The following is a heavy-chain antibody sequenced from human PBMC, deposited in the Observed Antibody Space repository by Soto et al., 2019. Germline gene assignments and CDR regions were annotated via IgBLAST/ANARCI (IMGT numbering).Heavy chain of an antibody. Sequence: QVQLVQSGAEVKKPGASVKVSCKASGYTFTSYGISWVRQAPGQGLEWMGWISAYNGNTNYAQKLQGRVTMTTDKSASTAYMGLRGLRSDYTAVYYCATAVLWFGESRGYYYYGMDVWGQGTTVIVSS. CDR1: GYTFTSYG. V-gene: IGHV1-18*01. J-gene: IGHJ6*02. D-gene: IGHD3-10*01. CDR2: ISAYNGNT. CDR3: ATAVLWFGESRGYYYYGMDV.